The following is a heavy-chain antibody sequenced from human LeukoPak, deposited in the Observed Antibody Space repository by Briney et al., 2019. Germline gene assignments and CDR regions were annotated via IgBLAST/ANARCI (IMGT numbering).Heavy chain of an antibody. Sequence: QPGGSLRLSCAASGFTFSSYAMHWVRQAPGKGLEWVAVISYDGSNKYYADSVKGRFTISRDNAKNSLYLQMKSLRAEDTAVYYCAELGITMIGGVWGKGTTVTISS. CDR3: AELGITMIGGV. CDR1: GFTFSSYA. V-gene: IGHV3-30*04. CDR2: ISYDGSNK. D-gene: IGHD3-10*02. J-gene: IGHJ6*04.